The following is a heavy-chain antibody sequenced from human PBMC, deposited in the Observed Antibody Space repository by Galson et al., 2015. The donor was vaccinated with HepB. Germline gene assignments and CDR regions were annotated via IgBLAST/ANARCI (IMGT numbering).Heavy chain of an antibody. D-gene: IGHD6-25*01. J-gene: IGHJ4*02. CDR2: MVVGGGNT. CDR1: GFTFSNSA. CDR3: AAESYSSGCCKYDY. Sequence: SVKVSCKASGFTFSNSAVQWVRQARGQGLEWKGWMVVGGGNTNYAQHFQGRLTITRDMSTGTAYMEMTSLRSEDTAVYYCAAESYSSGCCKYDYWGQGTLVTVSS. V-gene: IGHV1-58*01.